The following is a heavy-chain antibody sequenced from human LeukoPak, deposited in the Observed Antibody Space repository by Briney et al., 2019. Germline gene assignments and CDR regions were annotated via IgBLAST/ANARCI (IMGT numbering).Heavy chain of an antibody. CDR3: ARDLDAFDI. Sequence: GGSLRLSCAASGFTFSSYGMHWVRQAPGKGLEWVAVIWYDGSNKYYADSVKGRFTISRGNSKNTLYLQMNSLRAEDTAVYYCARDLDAFDIWGQGTMVTVSS. CDR2: IWYDGSNK. V-gene: IGHV3-33*01. J-gene: IGHJ3*02. CDR1: GFTFSSYG.